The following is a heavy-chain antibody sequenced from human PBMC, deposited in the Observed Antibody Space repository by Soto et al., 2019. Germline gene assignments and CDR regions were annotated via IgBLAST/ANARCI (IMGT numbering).Heavy chain of an antibody. CDR1: GGSFSGYY. V-gene: IGHV4-34*01. Sequence: XETLSLTCAVYGGSFSGYYWSWIRQPPGKGLDWIGEINHSGSTNYNPSLKSRVTISVDTSKSQFSLKLSSVTAADTAVYYCASLYDTSGYYYRYYYYGMDVWGQGTTVTVSS. D-gene: IGHD3-22*01. J-gene: IGHJ6*02. CDR3: ASLYDTSGYYYRYYYYGMDV. CDR2: INHSGST.